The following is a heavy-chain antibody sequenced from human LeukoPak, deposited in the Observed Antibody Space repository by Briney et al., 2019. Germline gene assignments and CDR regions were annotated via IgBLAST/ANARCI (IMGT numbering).Heavy chain of an antibody. CDR3: ARVTQYCGGDCRYYYYYYMDV. D-gene: IGHD2-21*02. V-gene: IGHV1-69*06. Sequence: SVKVSCKASGYTFTSYAISWVRQAPGQGLEWMGGIIPIFGTANYAQKFQGRVTITADKSTSTAYMELSSLRSEDTAVYYCARVTQYCGGDCRYYYYYYMDVWGKGTTVTVSS. CDR2: IIPIFGTA. CDR1: GYTFTSYA. J-gene: IGHJ6*03.